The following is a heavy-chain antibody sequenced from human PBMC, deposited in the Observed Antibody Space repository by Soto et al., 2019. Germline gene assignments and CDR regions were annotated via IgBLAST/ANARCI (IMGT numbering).Heavy chain of an antibody. CDR3: LNGDYY. J-gene: IGHJ4*02. Sequence: EVQLVESGGGLVQPGGTLRLSCAATGFIFSAHIMYWVRQAPGKGLEWVSSINSRDDTTYYADSVKGRFTISRDNAKNSLYLQMNSLRAEDPSIYYCLNGDYYVGQGTLVTVSS. CDR1: GFIFSAHI. V-gene: IGHV3-48*01. D-gene: IGHD4-17*01. CDR2: INSRDDTT.